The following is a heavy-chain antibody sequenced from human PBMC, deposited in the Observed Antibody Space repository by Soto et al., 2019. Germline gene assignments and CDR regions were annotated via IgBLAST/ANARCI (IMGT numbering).Heavy chain of an antibody. Sequence: VGSLRLSCAASGFTFSSYAMSWVRQAPGKGLEWVSATSGSGGSTYYADSVKGRFTISRDNSKNTLYLQMNSLRAEDTAVYYCAKVNTIFGVAPYYYYMDVWGKGTTVTVSS. CDR2: TSGSGGST. V-gene: IGHV3-23*01. CDR3: AKVNTIFGVAPYYYYMDV. CDR1: GFTFSSYA. J-gene: IGHJ6*03. D-gene: IGHD3-3*01.